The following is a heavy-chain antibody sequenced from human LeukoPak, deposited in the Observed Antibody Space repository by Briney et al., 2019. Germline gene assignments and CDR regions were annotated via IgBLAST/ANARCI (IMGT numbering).Heavy chain of an antibody. Sequence: PSETLSLTCTVSGGSISSYYWSWIRQPPGKGLEWIGYIYYSGSTNYNPSLKSRVTISVDKSKNQFSLKLSSVTAADTAVYYCARVCTTITMVRGVIPDAFDIWGQGTMVTVSS. V-gene: IGHV4-59*12. CDR3: ARVCTTITMVRGVIPDAFDI. D-gene: IGHD3-10*01. J-gene: IGHJ3*02. CDR2: IYYSGST. CDR1: GGSISSYY.